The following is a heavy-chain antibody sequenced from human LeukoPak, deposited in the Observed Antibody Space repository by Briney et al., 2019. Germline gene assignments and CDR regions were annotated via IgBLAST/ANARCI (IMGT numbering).Heavy chain of an antibody. Sequence: GGSLRLSCAASGFNLSTYWMHWVRQAPGKGLVWVSRINGDGSDTPYADSVKGRFTISRDNAKNMLYLQMNSLRAEDTAVYYCARGSSSGWPDYFDSWGQGILVIVSS. J-gene: IGHJ4*02. V-gene: IGHV3-74*01. D-gene: IGHD6-19*01. CDR2: INGDGSDT. CDR3: ARGSSSGWPDYFDS. CDR1: GFNLSTYW.